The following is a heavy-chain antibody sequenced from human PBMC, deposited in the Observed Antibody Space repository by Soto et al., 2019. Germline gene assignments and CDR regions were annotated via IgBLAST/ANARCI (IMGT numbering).Heavy chain of an antibody. CDR1: GFSFGNYV. D-gene: IGHD3-3*01. V-gene: IGHV3-23*01. CDR3: TNGGDSSSGYAQH. J-gene: IGHJ1*01. Sequence: GGSLRLSCAASGFSFGNYVMNWVRQAPGKGLEWVSGISDSGGSSSSADSVKGRFTVSRDNSKNTLYLQMDSLTGDDTAVYYCTNGGDSSSGYAQHWGQGAMVTVS. CDR2: ISDSGGSS.